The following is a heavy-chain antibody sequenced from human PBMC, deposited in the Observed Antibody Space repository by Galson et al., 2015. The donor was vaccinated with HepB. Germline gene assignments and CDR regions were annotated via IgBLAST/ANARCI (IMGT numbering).Heavy chain of an antibody. V-gene: IGHV4-31*03. J-gene: IGHJ2*01. D-gene: IGHD5-18*01. Sequence: TLSLTCTVSGGSLGRGGYYWNWIRQHPGKGLEWIGYIYYSGNTYYSSSLNSRITISLDASQSQFSLRLSSVTAADTAVYYCARGLHERLAVRRNWYFDLWGHGTLVTISS. CDR1: GGSLGRGGYY. CDR3: ARGLHERLAVRRNWYFDL. CDR2: IYYSGNT.